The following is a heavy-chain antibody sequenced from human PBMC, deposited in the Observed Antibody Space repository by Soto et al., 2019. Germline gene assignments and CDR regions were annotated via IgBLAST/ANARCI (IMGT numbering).Heavy chain of an antibody. J-gene: IGHJ6*02. Sequence: SETLSLTCTVSGGSMRSYYWSWIRQPPGKGLEWIAYIYYSGSTNYNPSLKSRVSISVDTSKNQFSLQLSSVTAADTAVYYCARDIMGTNYYYYGMDVWGQGTTVTVSS. CDR1: GGSMRSYY. CDR3: ARDIMGTNYYYYGMDV. D-gene: IGHD2-8*01. CDR2: IYYSGST. V-gene: IGHV4-59*01.